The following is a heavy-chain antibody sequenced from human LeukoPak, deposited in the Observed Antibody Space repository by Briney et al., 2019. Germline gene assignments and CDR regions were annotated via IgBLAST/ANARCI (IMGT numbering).Heavy chain of an antibody. D-gene: IGHD3-10*01. V-gene: IGHV3-64*04. CDR2: ISSNGGST. Sequence: QPGGSLRLSCSASGFTFSSYAMHWVRQAPGKGLEYVSAISSNGGSTYYADSVKGRFTISRDKSENTLYLQMNRLRAEDTAVYYCARVGVWFGDLPFDNWGQGTLVTVSS. J-gene: IGHJ4*02. CDR1: GFTFSSYA. CDR3: ARVGVWFGDLPFDN.